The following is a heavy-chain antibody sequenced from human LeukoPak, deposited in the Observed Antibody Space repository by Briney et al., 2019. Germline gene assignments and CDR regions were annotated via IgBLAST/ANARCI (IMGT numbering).Heavy chain of an antibody. J-gene: IGHJ4*02. V-gene: IGHV3-30*04. CDR3: ASWGDYDSSETDY. CDR2: ISYDGSNK. D-gene: IGHD3-22*01. CDR1: GFTFSSYA. Sequence: GGSLRLSCAASGFTFSSYAMHWVRQAPGKGLEWVAVISYDGSNKYYADSVKGRFTISRDNSKNTLYLQMNSLRAEDTAVYYCASWGDYDSSETDYWGQGTPVTVSS.